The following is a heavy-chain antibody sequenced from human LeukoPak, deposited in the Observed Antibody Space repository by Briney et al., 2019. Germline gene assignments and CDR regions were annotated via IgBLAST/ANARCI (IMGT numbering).Heavy chain of an antibody. V-gene: IGHV1-8*01. CDR3: TRDGSYYFDSSGYSDPDY. Sequence: GAPVKVSCKASGYTFTSYDINWVRQATGQGLEWMGWMNPNSGNTGYAQKFQGRVTMTRNTSISTAYMELSSLRSEDTAVFYCTRDGSYYFDSSGYSDPDYWGQGTLVTVSS. D-gene: IGHD3-22*01. J-gene: IGHJ4*02. CDR1: GYTFTSYD. CDR2: MNPNSGNT.